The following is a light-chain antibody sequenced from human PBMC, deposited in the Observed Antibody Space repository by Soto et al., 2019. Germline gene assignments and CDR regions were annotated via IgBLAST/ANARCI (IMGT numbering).Light chain of an antibody. V-gene: IGKV3-20*01. Sequence: EIVLTQSPGILSLSPGERATLSCRASQSVSSNYLAWFQQKPGQAPRLHITGASSRATGIPDRFSGSGSGTDFTLTISRLEPEDFAVYYCQQYGNSPCTFGQGTKLEIK. CDR1: QSVSSNY. CDR3: QQYGNSPCT. CDR2: GAS. J-gene: IGKJ2*02.